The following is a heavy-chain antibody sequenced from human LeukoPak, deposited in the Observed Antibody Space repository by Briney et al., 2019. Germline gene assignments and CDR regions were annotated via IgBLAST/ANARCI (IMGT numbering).Heavy chain of an antibody. Sequence: RGSLRLSCAASGFTFSNYWMSWVRQAPGKGLGWVAIIRQDGNEKKYVDSVKGRFTISRDNAKNSLYLEMNSLRAEDTAVYYCTRFSRSSSSNYWGQGTLVTVSS. CDR3: TRFSRSSSSNY. V-gene: IGHV3-7*01. D-gene: IGHD6-6*01. CDR1: GFTFSNYW. J-gene: IGHJ4*02. CDR2: IRQDGNEK.